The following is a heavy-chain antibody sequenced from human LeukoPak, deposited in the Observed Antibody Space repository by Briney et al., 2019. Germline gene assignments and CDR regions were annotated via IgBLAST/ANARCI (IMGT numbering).Heavy chain of an antibody. CDR1: GFTFNNYV. CDR2: IWYDGGSK. V-gene: IGHV3-33*06. Sequence: QPGGSLRLSCAASGFTFNNYVMHWVRQAPGKGLEWVAVIWYDGGSKYYADSVKGRFTISRDNSKNTLYLQMNSLRAEDTAVYYCAKPLRYFDYWGQGTLVTVAS. D-gene: IGHD3-9*01. J-gene: IGHJ4*02. CDR3: AKPLRYFDY.